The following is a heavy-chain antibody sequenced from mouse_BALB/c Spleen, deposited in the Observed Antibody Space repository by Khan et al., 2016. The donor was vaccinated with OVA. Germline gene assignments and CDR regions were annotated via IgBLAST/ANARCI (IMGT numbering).Heavy chain of an antibody. CDR3: ARRNYCGYTFAY. CDR1: GYTFTDYY. J-gene: IGHJ3*01. CDR2: ISPGSGDT. V-gene: IGHV1-77*01. D-gene: IGHD1-2*01. Sequence: QVQLQQPGAELARPGASVKLSCKASGYTFTDYYINWVKQRTGQGLDWIGEISPGSGDTYYNEKFKGKATLTADKSSTTAYMQLSSLTSEASAVYFCARRNYCGYTFAYWGQGTLVTVSA.